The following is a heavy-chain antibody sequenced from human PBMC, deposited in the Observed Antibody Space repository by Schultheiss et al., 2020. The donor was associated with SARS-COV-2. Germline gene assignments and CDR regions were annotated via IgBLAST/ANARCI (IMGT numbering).Heavy chain of an antibody. J-gene: IGHJ4*02. CDR2: INHSGST. Sequence: SETLSLTCAVYGGSFSGYYWSWIRQPPGKGLEWIGEINHSGSTNYNPSLKSRVTISVDTSKNQFSLKLSSVTAADTAVYYCARMLLWFGELGQYYFDYWGQGTLVTVSS. CDR3: ARMLLWFGELGQYYFDY. V-gene: IGHV4-34*01. D-gene: IGHD3-10*01. CDR1: GGSFSGYY.